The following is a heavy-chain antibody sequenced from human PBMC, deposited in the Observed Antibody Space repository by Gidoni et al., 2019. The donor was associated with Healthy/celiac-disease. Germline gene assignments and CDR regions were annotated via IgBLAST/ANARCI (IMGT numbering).Heavy chain of an antibody. V-gene: IGHV5-10-1*03. CDR3: ARQELDYYDSSGYSVF. J-gene: IGHJ4*02. CDR2: IDPSYSYT. Sequence: EVPLVQSGAEVKKPGESLRISCKGSGYSFTSYWISWVRQMPGKGLEWMGRIDPSYSYTNYSPSFQGHVTISADKAISTAYLQWSSLKASDTAIYYCARQELDYYDSSGYSVFWGQGTLVTVSS. D-gene: IGHD3-22*01. CDR1: GYSFTSYW.